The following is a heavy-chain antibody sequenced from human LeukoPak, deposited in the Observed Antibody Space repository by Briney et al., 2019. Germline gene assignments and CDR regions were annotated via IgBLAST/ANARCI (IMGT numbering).Heavy chain of an antibody. J-gene: IGHJ4*02. CDR3: ALGHCGGRSCYRFDN. Sequence: PGASLRLSCAASGFTFSSYAMSWVRQAPGKGLEWVSAISGSGDITFYADSVRGRFTISRDNSKNTLYLQMNSLRADDTAVYYCALGHCGGRSCYRFDNWGQGTLVTVSS. V-gene: IGHV3-23*01. CDR1: GFTFSSYA. CDR2: ISGSGDIT. D-gene: IGHD2-15*01.